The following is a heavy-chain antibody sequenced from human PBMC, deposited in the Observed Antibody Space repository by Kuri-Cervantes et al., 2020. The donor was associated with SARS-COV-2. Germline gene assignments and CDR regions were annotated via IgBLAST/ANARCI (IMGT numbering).Heavy chain of an antibody. CDR2: IYHSGST. CDR3: ARAIAAAAPFDY. J-gene: IGHJ4*02. V-gene: IGHV4-38-2*02. D-gene: IGHD6-13*01. CDR1: GYSISSGYY. Sequence: SETLFLTCTVSGYSISSGYYWGWIRQPPGKGLEWIGSIYHSGSTYYNPSLKSRVTISVDTSKNQFSLKLSSVTAADTAVYYCARAIAAAAPFDYWGQGTLVTVSS.